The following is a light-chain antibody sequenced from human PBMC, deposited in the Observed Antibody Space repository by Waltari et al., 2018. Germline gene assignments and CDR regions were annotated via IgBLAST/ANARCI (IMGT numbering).Light chain of an antibody. CDR3: QQRSNWPSIT. V-gene: IGKV3-11*01. Sequence: EIVLTQSPATLSLSPGERATLSCRASQSVSSSLGWYQQKPGQAPRLLIYDVSNRATDIPARFSGSGSGTDFTLTISSLEPEDFAVYYSQQRSNWPSITFGQGTRLEIK. J-gene: IGKJ5*01. CDR1: QSVSSS. CDR2: DVS.